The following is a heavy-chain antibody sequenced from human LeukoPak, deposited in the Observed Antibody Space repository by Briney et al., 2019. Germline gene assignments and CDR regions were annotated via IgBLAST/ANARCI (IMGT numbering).Heavy chain of an antibody. Sequence: GGSLRLSCAASGFTFSDYYMSWVRQAPGKGLEWVSYISSSSSYTNYADSVKGRFTISRDNAKNSPYLQMNGLRAEDTAVYYCARREAAAGRNFDYWGQGTLVTVSS. J-gene: IGHJ4*02. CDR2: ISSSSSYT. CDR1: GFTFSDYY. CDR3: ARREAAAGRNFDY. V-gene: IGHV3-11*06. D-gene: IGHD6-13*01.